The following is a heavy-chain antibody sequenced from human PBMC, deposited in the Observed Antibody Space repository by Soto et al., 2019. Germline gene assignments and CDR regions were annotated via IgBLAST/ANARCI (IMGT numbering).Heavy chain of an antibody. Sequence: GSISSSSYYWGWIRQPPGKGLEWIGSIYYSGSTYYNPSLKSRVTISVDTSKNQFSLKLSSVTAADTAVYYCARHLYERSSWLRGYYYYYYGMDVWGQGTTVTVYS. CDR1: GSISSSSYY. J-gene: IGHJ6*01. V-gene: IGHV4-39*01. CDR3: ARHLYERSSWLRGYYYYYYGMDV. CDR2: IYYSGST. D-gene: IGHD6-13*01.